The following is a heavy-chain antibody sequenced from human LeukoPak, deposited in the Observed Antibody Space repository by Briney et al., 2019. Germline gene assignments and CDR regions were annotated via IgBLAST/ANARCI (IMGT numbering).Heavy chain of an antibody. CDR2: INYSGIT. D-gene: IGHD6-13*01. J-gene: IGHJ5*02. CDR1: GDSITSSSYY. Sequence: SETLSLTCTVSGDSITSSSYYWGWIRQPPGEGLEWIGSINYSGITYYNPSLKSRVTISMDTSNNHVSLKMTSVTAADTAVYYCARGHFIYSITWFWFDPWGQGTLVTVSS. V-gene: IGHV4-39*02. CDR3: ARGHFIYSITWFWFDP.